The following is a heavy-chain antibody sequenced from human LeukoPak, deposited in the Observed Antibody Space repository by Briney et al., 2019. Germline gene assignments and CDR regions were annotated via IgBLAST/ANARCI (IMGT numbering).Heavy chain of an antibody. D-gene: IGHD3-3*01. CDR3: ARVSTYYDFWSGYYNTRLNYYYYYTDV. CDR1: GYTHTRYD. CDR2: INPNWGKT. Sequence: ASVTESCMGSGYTHTRYDINWLRQPAGQGLEWVGCINPNWGKTRYVQKFQEGATITSNTSFNTPYLELSSLRSEDTAVYYCARVSTYYDFWSGYYNTRLNYYYYYTDVWGKGTTVTVSS. J-gene: IGHJ6*03. V-gene: IGHV1-8*03.